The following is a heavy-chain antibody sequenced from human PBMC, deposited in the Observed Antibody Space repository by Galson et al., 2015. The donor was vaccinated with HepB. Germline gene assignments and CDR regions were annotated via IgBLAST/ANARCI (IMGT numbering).Heavy chain of an antibody. Sequence: SETLSLTCAVYGGSFSGYYWSWIRQPPGKGLEWIGEINHSGSTNYNPSLKSRVTISVDTSKNQFSLKLSSVTAADTAVYYCARGRRGLRFLGDYYYMDVWGKGTTVTVSS. V-gene: IGHV4-34*01. CDR3: ARGRRGLRFLGDYYYMDV. D-gene: IGHD3-3*01. CDR2: INHSGST. CDR1: GGSFSGYY. J-gene: IGHJ6*03.